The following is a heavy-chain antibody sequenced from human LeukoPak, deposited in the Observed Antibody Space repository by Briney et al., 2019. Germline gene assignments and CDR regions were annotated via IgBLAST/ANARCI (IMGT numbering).Heavy chain of an antibody. Sequence: GGSLRLSCAASGFTFSSYWMHWVRHAPGKGLVWVSRINRDGSSTNYADSVKGRFTISRDNAKNTLYLQMNSLRAEDTAVYYCARAIREAATGTGGMDVWGQGTSVTVSS. D-gene: IGHD6-13*01. V-gene: IGHV3-74*01. J-gene: IGHJ6*02. CDR2: INRDGSST. CDR1: GFTFSSYW. CDR3: ARAIREAATGTGGMDV.